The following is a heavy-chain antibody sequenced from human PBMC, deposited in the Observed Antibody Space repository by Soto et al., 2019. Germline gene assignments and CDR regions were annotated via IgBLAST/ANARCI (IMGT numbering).Heavy chain of an antibody. Sequence: QVQLQESGPGLVKPSETLSLTCTVSGGSISSYYWSWIRQPPGKGLEWIGYIYYSGSTNYNPSLKSRVTISVDTSKNQFSLKLSSVTAADTAVYYCARGTADFWSGYLGYYYYYMDVWGKGTTVTVSS. J-gene: IGHJ6*03. CDR2: IYYSGST. CDR3: ARGTADFWSGYLGYYYYYMDV. CDR1: GGSISSYY. V-gene: IGHV4-59*01. D-gene: IGHD3-3*01.